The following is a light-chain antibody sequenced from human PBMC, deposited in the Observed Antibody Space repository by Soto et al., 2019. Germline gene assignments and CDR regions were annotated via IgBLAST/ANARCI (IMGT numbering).Light chain of an antibody. CDR1: QSVKNNY. J-gene: IGKJ5*01. V-gene: IGKV3-20*01. CDR2: GAS. CDR3: QHYAVSAA. Sequence: DIVMTQSPGTLSLSPGERATLSYRAIQSVKNNYLAWYQQKPGQAPRXLIYGASSRATGTPDRFSGSGSGTDFTLTISRLEPEDFAVYHCQHYAVSAAFGQGTRLEIK.